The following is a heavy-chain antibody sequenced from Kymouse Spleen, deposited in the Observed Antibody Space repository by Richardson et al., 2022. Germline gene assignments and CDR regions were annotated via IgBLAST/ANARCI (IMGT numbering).Heavy chain of an antibody. J-gene: IGHJ4*02. V-gene: IGHV3-7*01. Sequence: EVQLVESGGGLVQPGGSLRLSCAASGFTFSSYWMSWVRQAPGKGLEWVANIKQDGSEKYYVDSVKGRFTISRDNAKNSLYLQMNSLRAEDTAVYYCARMDSYYYGSGSPFDYWGQGTLVTVSS. CDR2: IKQDGSEK. D-gene: IGHD3-10*01. CDR1: GFTFSSYW. CDR3: ARMDSYYYGSGSPFDY.